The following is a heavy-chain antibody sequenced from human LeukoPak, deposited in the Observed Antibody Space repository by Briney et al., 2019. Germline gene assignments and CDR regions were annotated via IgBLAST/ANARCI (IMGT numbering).Heavy chain of an antibody. V-gene: IGHV3-21*01. CDR3: ARDKIAVAGEYYYYYGMDV. Sequence: GGSLRLSCAASGFTFSSYSMNWVRQAPGKGLEWVSSISSSSSYIYYADSVKGRFTISRDNAKNSLYLQMNSLRAEDTAVYYRARDKIAVAGEYYYYYGMDVWGQGTTVTVSS. CDR1: GFTFSSYS. D-gene: IGHD6-19*01. J-gene: IGHJ6*02. CDR2: ISSSSSYI.